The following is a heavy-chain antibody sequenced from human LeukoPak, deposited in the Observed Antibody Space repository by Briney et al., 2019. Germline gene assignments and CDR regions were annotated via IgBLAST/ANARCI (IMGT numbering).Heavy chain of an antibody. CDR1: GYTFTGYY. J-gene: IGHJ4*02. D-gene: IGHD3-9*01. CDR2: INPNSGGT. CDR3: AGERRRSGGLRYFDWLSTLDY. Sequence: ASVKVSCKASGYTFTGYYMHWVRQAPGQGLEWMGWINPNSGGTNYAQKFQGRVTMTRDTSISTAYMELSRLRSDDTAVYYCAGERRRSGGLRYFDWLSTLDYWGQGTLVTVSS. V-gene: IGHV1-2*02.